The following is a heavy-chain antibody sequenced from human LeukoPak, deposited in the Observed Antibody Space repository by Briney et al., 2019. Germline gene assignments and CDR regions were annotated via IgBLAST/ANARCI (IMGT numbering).Heavy chain of an antibody. D-gene: IGHD1-26*01. CDR3: ARDLRGSYYIFDY. CDR1: GGSISSSNW. Sequence: SGTLSLTCAVSGGSISSSNWWSWVRQPPGKGLEWIGEIYHSGSTNYNPSLKSRVTMSVDTSKNQFSLKLSSVTAADTAVYYCARDLRGSYYIFDYWGQGTLVTVSS. V-gene: IGHV4-4*02. CDR2: IYHSGST. J-gene: IGHJ4*02.